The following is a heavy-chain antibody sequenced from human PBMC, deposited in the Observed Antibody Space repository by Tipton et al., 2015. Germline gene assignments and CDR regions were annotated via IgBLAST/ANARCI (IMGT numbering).Heavy chain of an antibody. CDR3: ATHRRVSGGNWYDPDWDFDW. J-gene: IGHJ2*01. D-gene: IGHD1-1*01. V-gene: IGHV1-2*02. CDR2: IDPTSGGT. CDR1: GYTFTGYY. Sequence: QLVQSGAEVRKPGASVKVSCKASGYTFTGYYIHWVRQAPGQGLEWMGWIDPTSGGTKYAQKFQVRVSLTRDTSIRTDYMELSRLRSDDRAVYYCATHRRVSGGNWYDPDWDFDWWGRGTLVSVSS.